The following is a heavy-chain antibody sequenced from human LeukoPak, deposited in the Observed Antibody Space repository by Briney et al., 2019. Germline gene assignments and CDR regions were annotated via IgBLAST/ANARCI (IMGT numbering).Heavy chain of an antibody. V-gene: IGHV4-34*01. D-gene: IGHD4-17*01. CDR1: GGSFSGYY. CDR2: INHSGST. CDR3: ARAGPVTVTTFDY. Sequence: SETLSLTCAVYGGSFSGYYWSWIRQPPGKGLEWIGEINHSGSTNYNPSLKSRVTISVDTSKNQFSLKLSSVTAADTAVYYCARAGPVTVTTFDYWGQGTLVTVSS. J-gene: IGHJ4*02.